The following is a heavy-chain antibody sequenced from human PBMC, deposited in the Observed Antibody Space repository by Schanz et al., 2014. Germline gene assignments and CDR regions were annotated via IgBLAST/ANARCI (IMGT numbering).Heavy chain of an antibody. D-gene: IGHD3-3*01. CDR3: VRDSFFAFDY. Sequence: EEQLVESGGGLVQPGGSLRLSCAASGFSFSTYWMNWVRQAPGKGLEWVSYVSRSTPDIYYADSVKGRFTMSRDNAKNSVFLQMNSLRAEDTAVYYCVRDSFFAFDYWGQGTLVTVSS. CDR2: VSRSTPDI. CDR1: GFSFSTYW. V-gene: IGHV3-48*01. J-gene: IGHJ4*02.